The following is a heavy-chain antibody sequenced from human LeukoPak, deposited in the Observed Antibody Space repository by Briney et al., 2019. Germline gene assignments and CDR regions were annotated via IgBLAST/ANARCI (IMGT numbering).Heavy chain of an antibody. CDR2: INLDDSDT. D-gene: IGHD3-9*01. Sequence: GVSLKIPCKGSGYSFTTHWIGWVRQMTGKGLEWMGSINLDDSDTRHSPSFQGQVTISADQSISTAYLQWSSLKASDAAVYYCARLSNDWSLDYWGQGTLVTVSS. V-gene: IGHV5-51*01. J-gene: IGHJ4*02. CDR1: GYSFTTHW. CDR3: ARLSNDWSLDY.